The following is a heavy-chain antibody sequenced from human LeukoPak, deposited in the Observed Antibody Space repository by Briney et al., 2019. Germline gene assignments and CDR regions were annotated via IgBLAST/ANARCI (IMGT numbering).Heavy chain of an antibody. V-gene: IGHV1-18*01. CDR2: ISAYNGNT. CDR1: GYTFTSYG. D-gene: IGHD3-10*01. CDR3: ARALLLWFGELPEYYFDY. J-gene: IGHJ4*02. Sequence: ASVKVSCKASGYTFTSYGISWVRQAPGQGLEWMGWISAYNGNTNYAQKLQGRVTMTTDTSTSTAYMELRSLRSDDTAVYYCARALLLWFGELPEYYFDYWGQGTLVTVSS.